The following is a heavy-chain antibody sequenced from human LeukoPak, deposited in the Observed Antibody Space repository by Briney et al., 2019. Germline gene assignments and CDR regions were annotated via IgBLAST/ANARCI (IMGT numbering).Heavy chain of an antibody. D-gene: IGHD2-15*01. V-gene: IGHV1-69*13. CDR2: IIPIFGTA. Sequence: ASVKVSCKASGGTFSSYAISWVRQAPGQGPEWMGGIIPIFGTANYAQKFQGRVTITADESTSTAYMELSSLRSEDTAVYYCARDHGGQGWFDPWGQGTLVTVSS. CDR1: GGTFSSYA. J-gene: IGHJ5*02. CDR3: ARDHGGQGWFDP.